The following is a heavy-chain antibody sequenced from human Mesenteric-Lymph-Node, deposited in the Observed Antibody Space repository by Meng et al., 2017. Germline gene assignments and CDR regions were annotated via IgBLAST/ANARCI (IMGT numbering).Heavy chain of an antibody. J-gene: IGHJ6*02. Sequence: GESLKISCAASGFIFSNYAMSWVRQAPGKGLERVSGVSGSGSNTFYADSVKGRFTISRDNVENTLYLQMNSLRGEDTALYFCARPTTSGDGLDVWGQGTTVTVSS. CDR1: GFIFSNYA. D-gene: IGHD1-1*01. CDR2: VSGSGSNT. V-gene: IGHV3-23*01. CDR3: ARPTTSGDGLDV.